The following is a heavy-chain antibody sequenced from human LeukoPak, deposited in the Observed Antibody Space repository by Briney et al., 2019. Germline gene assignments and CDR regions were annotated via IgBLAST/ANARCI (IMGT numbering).Heavy chain of an antibody. J-gene: IGHJ4*02. Sequence: PSEALSLTCTVSGGSISSYYWSWIRQPPGKGLEWIGYIYYSGSTNYNPSLTSRVTMSVDTSKNQFSLKLTSLTAADTAVYYCAREEFLHEIDSSGYFVYWGQGTLVTVSS. V-gene: IGHV4-59*12. CDR1: GGSISSYY. D-gene: IGHD3-22*01. CDR2: IYYSGST. CDR3: AREEFLHEIDSSGYFVY.